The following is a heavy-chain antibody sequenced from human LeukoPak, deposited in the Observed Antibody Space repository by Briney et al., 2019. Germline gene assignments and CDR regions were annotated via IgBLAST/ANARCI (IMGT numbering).Heavy chain of an antibody. J-gene: IGHJ4*02. D-gene: IGHD1-7*01. Sequence: PSETLSLTCAVSGASISDSWWSWIRQPPGKGLEWMGYIHYTGSTMYNPPLKSRVNISVDTSKNHVSLELTSVTAADTAVYYCARTGTNGGYWGQGTLVTVSS. CDR2: IHYTGST. CDR1: GASISDSW. V-gene: IGHV4-59*01. CDR3: ARTGTNGGY.